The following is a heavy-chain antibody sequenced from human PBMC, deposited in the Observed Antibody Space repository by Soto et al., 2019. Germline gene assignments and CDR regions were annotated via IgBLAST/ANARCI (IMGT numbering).Heavy chain of an antibody. CDR2: IDNSGST. D-gene: IGHD3-3*01. CDR3: ARGGQDFWSGPFDY. Sequence: SETLSLTCPVSGGSISNYFCNWLRQPAGKGLEWIGRIDNSGSTNYNPSIKSRITMSADTSRNQFSLKLNSVTAADTAVYYCARGGQDFWSGPFDYWGQGALVTVSS. V-gene: IGHV4-4*07. J-gene: IGHJ4*01. CDR1: GGSISNYF.